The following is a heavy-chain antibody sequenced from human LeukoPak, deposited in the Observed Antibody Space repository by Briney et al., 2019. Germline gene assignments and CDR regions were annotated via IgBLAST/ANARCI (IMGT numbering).Heavy chain of an antibody. J-gene: IGHJ4*02. V-gene: IGHV3-48*03. D-gene: IGHD2-15*01. CDR3: ANLVVVAGTGGY. CDR1: GFPFGDYA. CDR2: ISSSGTSK. Sequence: GGSLRLSCTTSGFPFGDYAINWVRQAPGKGLEWVSYISSSGTSKWYADSLKGRFTISRDNAKNSLFLQMNSLRADDTAVYYCANLVVVAGTGGYWGQGTLVTVSS.